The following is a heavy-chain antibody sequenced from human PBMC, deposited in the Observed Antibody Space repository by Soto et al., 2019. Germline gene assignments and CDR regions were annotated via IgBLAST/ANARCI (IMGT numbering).Heavy chain of an antibody. V-gene: IGHV1-69*13. CDR2: IIPIFGTA. D-gene: IGHD3-3*01. CDR1: GGTFSSYA. CDR3: ATRTYDFWSGKDYYYYGMDV. Sequence: SVKVSCKASGGTFSSYAISWVRQAPGQGLEWMGGIIPIFGTANYAQKFQGRVTITADESTSTAYMELSSLRSEDTAAYYCATRTYDFWSGKDYYYYGMDVWGQGTTVTVSS. J-gene: IGHJ6*02.